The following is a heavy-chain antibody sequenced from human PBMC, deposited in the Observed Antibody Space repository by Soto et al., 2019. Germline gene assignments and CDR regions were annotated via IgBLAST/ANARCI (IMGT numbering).Heavy chain of an antibody. CDR2: ISSSSSYT. D-gene: IGHD3-22*01. V-gene: IGHV3-11*06. CDR3: ARPPYDSSGYQSLDAFDI. Sequence: SWIRQAPGKGLEWVSYISSSSSYTNYADSVKGRFTISRDNAKNSLYLQMNSLRAEDTAVYYCARPPYDSSGYQSLDAFDIWGQGTMVTVSS. J-gene: IGHJ3*02.